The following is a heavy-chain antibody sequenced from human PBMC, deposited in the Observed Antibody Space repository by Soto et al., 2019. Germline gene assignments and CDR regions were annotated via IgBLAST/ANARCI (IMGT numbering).Heavy chain of an antibody. D-gene: IGHD6-6*01. CDR3: AREGVGIAARPIMPITPRTIRRAFDI. V-gene: IGHV4-59*01. CDR1: GGSISSYY. J-gene: IGHJ3*02. Sequence: SETLSLTCTVSGGSISSYYWSWIRQPPGKGLEWIGYIYYSGSTNYNPSLKSRVTISVDTSKNQFSLKLSSVTAADTAVYYCAREGVGIAARPIMPITPRTIRRAFDIWGQGTMVTVSS. CDR2: IYYSGST.